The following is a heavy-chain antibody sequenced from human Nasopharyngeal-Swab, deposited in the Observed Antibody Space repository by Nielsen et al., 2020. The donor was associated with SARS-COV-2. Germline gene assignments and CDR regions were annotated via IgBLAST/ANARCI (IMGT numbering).Heavy chain of an antibody. J-gene: IGHJ4*02. V-gene: IGHV4-34*01. CDR3: ARGQGPRHYYDSSGYYYDVLGRGYYFDY. Sequence: VRQMPGKGLGWIGEINHSGSTNYNPSLKSRVTISVDTSKNQFSLKLSSVTAADTAVYYCARGQGPRHYYDSSGYYYDVLGRGYYFDYWGQGTLVTVSS. D-gene: IGHD3-22*01. CDR2: INHSGST.